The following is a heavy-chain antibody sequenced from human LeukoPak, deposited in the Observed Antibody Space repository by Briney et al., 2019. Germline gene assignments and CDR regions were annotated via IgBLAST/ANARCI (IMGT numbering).Heavy chain of an antibody. CDR1: GFTFSSYS. CDR2: ISSSSSYI. V-gene: IGHV3-21*01. CDR3: ARVGFGLGLDY. Sequence: GGSLRLSCAASGFTFSSYSMNWDRQAPGKGLEWVSSISSSSSYIYYADSVKGRFTISRDNAKNSLYLQMNSLRAEDTAVYYCARVGFGLGLDYWGQGTLVTVSS. J-gene: IGHJ4*02. D-gene: IGHD3/OR15-3a*01.